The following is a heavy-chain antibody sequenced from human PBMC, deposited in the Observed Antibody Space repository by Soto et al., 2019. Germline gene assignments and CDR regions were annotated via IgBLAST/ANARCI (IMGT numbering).Heavy chain of an antibody. CDR3: AKGSIAYYYYGMDV. Sequence: GGSLRLSCAASGFTFSSYAMSWVRQAPGKGLEWVSAISGSGGSTYYADSVKGRFTISRDNSKNTLYLQMNSLGAEDTAVYYCAKGSIAYYYYGMDVWGQGTTVTVSS. J-gene: IGHJ6*02. D-gene: IGHD6-13*01. CDR1: GFTFSSYA. V-gene: IGHV3-23*01. CDR2: ISGSGGST.